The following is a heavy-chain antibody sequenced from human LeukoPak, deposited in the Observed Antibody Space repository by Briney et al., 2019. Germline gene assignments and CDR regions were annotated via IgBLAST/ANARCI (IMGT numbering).Heavy chain of an antibody. CDR2: IRYDGSNK. V-gene: IGHV3-30*02. J-gene: IGHJ4*02. D-gene: IGHD2-2*01. CDR3: ARVMGRYCSSTSCYVDY. Sequence: GGSLRLSCAASGFTFSSYGMHWVRQAPGKGLEWVAFIRYDGSNKYYADSVKGRFTISRDNSKNTLYLRMNSLRAEDTAVYYCARVMGRYCSSTSCYVDYWGQGTLVTVSS. CDR1: GFTFSSYG.